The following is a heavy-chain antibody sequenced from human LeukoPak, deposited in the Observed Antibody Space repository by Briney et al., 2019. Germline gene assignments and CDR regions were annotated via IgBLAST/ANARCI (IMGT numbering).Heavy chain of an antibody. CDR2: IKSKSDGGTT. V-gene: IGHV3-15*01. CDR1: GFPFRVAW. CDR3: TFSPTGYYYDYSE. Sequence: GGSLRLSCAGSGFPFRVAWMSWVRQAPGKGLEWVGLIKSKSDGGTTVYGGSVKGRFTISRDDSKTTLFLQMNYLKTEDTAVYYCTFSPTGYYYDYSEWGQGTLVTVSS. J-gene: IGHJ4*02. D-gene: IGHD3-22*01.